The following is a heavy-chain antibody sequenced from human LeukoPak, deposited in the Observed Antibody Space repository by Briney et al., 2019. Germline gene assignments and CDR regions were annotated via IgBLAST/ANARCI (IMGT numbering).Heavy chain of an antibody. D-gene: IGHD5-24*01. Sequence: AASVKVSCKASGYTFTSYDINWARQATGQGLEWMGWMNPNSGNTGYAQKFQGRVTMTRNTSISTAYMELSSLRSEDTAVYYCARGPQTRRWLQREYYFDYWGQGTLVTVSS. J-gene: IGHJ4*02. CDR2: MNPNSGNT. CDR1: GYTFTSYD. CDR3: ARGPQTRRWLQREYYFDY. V-gene: IGHV1-8*01.